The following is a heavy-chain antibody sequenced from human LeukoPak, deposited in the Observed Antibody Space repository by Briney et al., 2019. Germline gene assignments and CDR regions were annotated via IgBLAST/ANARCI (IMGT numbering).Heavy chain of an antibody. CDR2: ISGSGGST. J-gene: IGHJ4*02. V-gene: IGHV3-23*01. CDR3: AKGLLPLPYYFDY. Sequence: ETLSLTCTVSGGSLSNYYWSWIRQPPGKGLEWVSAISGSGGSTYYADSVKGRFTISRDNSKNTLYLQMNSLRAEDTAVYYCAKGLLPLPYYFDYWGQGTLVTVSS. CDR1: GGSLSNYY.